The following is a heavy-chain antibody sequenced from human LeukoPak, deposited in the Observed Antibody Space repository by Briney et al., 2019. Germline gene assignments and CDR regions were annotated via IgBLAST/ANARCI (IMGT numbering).Heavy chain of an antibody. CDR3: ARHTYYVFDI. Sequence: GGYLRLSCEASGFSSSSHWMTWVRQAPGKGLEWVANIKKQGSEKYYVDSVRGRFTISRDNAKNSLYLQMNNLRAEDTAMYYCARHTYYVFDIWGQGTMVTVSS. J-gene: IGHJ3*02. V-gene: IGHV3-7*01. CDR1: GFSSSSHW. D-gene: IGHD3-10*01. CDR2: IKKQGSEK.